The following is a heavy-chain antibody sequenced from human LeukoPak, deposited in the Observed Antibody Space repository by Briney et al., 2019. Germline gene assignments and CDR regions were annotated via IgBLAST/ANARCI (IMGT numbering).Heavy chain of an antibody. D-gene: IGHD5-24*01. CDR3: ARDKWLQGGVFDY. V-gene: IGHV3-7*01. J-gene: IGHJ4*02. CDR2: IKQDGSEK. Sequence: PGGSLRLSCAASGFTFSSYWMSWVRQAPGKGLEWVANIKQDGSEKYYVDSVKGRFTISRDNAKNSLYLQMNSLGAEDTAVYYCARDKWLQGGVFDYWGQGTLVTVSS. CDR1: GFTFSSYW.